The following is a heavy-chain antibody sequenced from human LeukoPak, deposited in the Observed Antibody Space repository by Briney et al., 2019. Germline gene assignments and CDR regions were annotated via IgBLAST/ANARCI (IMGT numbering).Heavy chain of an antibody. CDR3: ARVGNWNDRGDY. V-gene: IGHV3-53*01. CDR1: GFTVSSDY. D-gene: IGHD1-1*01. Sequence: GGSLRLSCTASGFTVSSDYMTWVRQAPGKGLEWVSVIYSGATTYYADSVKGRFTISRDNAKNPLYLQMNSLRAEDTAVYYCARVGNWNDRGDYWGQGTLVTVSS. J-gene: IGHJ4*02. CDR2: IYSGATT.